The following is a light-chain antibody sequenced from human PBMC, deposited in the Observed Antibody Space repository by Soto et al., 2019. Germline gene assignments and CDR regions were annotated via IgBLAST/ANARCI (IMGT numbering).Light chain of an antibody. CDR1: QSVSSSY. V-gene: IGKV3-20*01. J-gene: IGKJ5*01. CDR2: GAS. Sequence: EIVLTQSPGTLSLSPVERATLSCMASQSVSSSYLAWYQQKPGQAPRLLIYGASSRATGIPDRFSGSGSGTDFTLTISRLEPEDFALYYCQHYGRSPITFGQGTRLEIK. CDR3: QHYGRSPIT.